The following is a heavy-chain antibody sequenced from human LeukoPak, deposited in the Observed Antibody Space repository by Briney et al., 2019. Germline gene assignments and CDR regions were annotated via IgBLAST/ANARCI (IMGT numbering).Heavy chain of an antibody. CDR2: ISYDGSNK. CDR3: AKDNGDYGDYFADY. Sequence: PGRSLRLSCAASGFTFSSYGMHWVRQAPGKGLEWVAVISYDGSNKYYADSVKGRFTISRDNSKYTLYLQMNSLRAEDTAVYYCAKDNGDYGDYFADYWGQGTLVTVSS. CDR1: GFTFSSYG. J-gene: IGHJ4*02. V-gene: IGHV3-30*18. D-gene: IGHD4-17*01.